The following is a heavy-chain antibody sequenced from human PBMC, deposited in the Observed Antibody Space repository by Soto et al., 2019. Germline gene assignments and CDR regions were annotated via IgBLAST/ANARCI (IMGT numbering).Heavy chain of an antibody. Sequence: EVQLLESGGGLVQPGESLRLSCAASGYPFSSYAMIWVRQAPGKGLEWVSSISGSGATYYADSVKGRFTFSRDNSRNRVYLQMNSLRAEDTAVYYCARDLRSASRWYAPGYWGQGTLVTVSS. CDR1: GYPFSSYA. CDR3: ARDLRSASRWYAPGY. D-gene: IGHD6-19*01. V-gene: IGHV3-23*01. CDR2: ISGSGAT. J-gene: IGHJ4*02.